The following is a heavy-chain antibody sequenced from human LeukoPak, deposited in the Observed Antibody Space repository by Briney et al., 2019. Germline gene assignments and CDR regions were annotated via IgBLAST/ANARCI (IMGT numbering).Heavy chain of an antibody. J-gene: IGHJ4*02. CDR3: ARDHYDSSGYYYKVLDY. CDR1: GYTFTSYG. V-gene: IGHV1-18*01. Sequence: GASVKVSCKASGYTFTSYGISWVRQAPGQGLEWMGWISAYNGNTNYAQKLQGRVTMTTDTSTSTAYMELRSLRSDDTAAYYCARDHYDSSGYYYKVLDYWGQGTLVTVSS. D-gene: IGHD3-22*01. CDR2: ISAYNGNT.